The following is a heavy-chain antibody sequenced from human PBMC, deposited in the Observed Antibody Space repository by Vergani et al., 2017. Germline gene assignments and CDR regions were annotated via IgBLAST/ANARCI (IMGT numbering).Heavy chain of an antibody. CDR1: GFISSSYW. CDR3: VRVPLIRRGSGNYGINNYHGMDV. J-gene: IGHJ6*02. Sequence: EGQLVESGGDWVQRGGSLRLSCAASGFISSSYWMSWVRQAPGKGLEWVPNVNQDGSEKYYVDSVRGRFTISRDNAKNSIYLQMSILRAEDTAVYFCVRVPLIRRGSGNYGINNYHGMDVWVQGTTVIVSS. D-gene: IGHD3-10*01. V-gene: IGHV3-7*01. CDR2: VNQDGSEK.